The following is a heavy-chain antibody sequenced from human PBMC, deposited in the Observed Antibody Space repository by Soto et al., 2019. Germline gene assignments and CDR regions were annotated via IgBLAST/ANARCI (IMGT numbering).Heavy chain of an antibody. CDR1: GGLFSSYP. D-gene: IGHD3-22*01. CDR2: IIPVFQTA. Sequence: QEQLVQPGAEVKKPGSSVKVSCKASGGLFSSYPISWVRHVPGQGLEWMGGIIPVFQTAYYTQRFQGRVTITADESTNAAYMELSSLRSEDTFIYYCARGGSGYTWFNEFWGQGTLVTVSS. V-gene: IGHV1-69*01. CDR3: ARGGSGYTWFNEF. J-gene: IGHJ4*02.